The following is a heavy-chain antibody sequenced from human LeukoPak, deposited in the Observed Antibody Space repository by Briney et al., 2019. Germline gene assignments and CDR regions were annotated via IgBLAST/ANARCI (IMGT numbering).Heavy chain of an antibody. J-gene: IGHJ6*02. V-gene: IGHV3-48*03. D-gene: IGHD3-16*01. CDR2: IAGGGGANR. CDR1: GFTFSSYE. CDR3: ARIGTTSRGPAGLDV. Sequence: GGSLRLSCAASGFTFSSYEMNWVRQAPGKGLEWVSFIAGGGGANRFYSESVKGRFTISRDNAKNSLYLHLNSLRAEDTGVYYCARIGTTSRGPAGLDVWRQATTVTVSS.